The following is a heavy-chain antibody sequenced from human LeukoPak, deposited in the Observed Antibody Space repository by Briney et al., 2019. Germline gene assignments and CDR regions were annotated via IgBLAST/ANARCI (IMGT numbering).Heavy chain of an antibody. D-gene: IGHD2-15*01. V-gene: IGHV3-53*01. J-gene: IGHJ3*02. CDR3: ARVVVAALYAFDI. Sequence: GGSLRLSCAASGFTVSSNYMSWVRQAPGEGLEWVSVIYSGGSTYYADSVKGRFTISRDNSKNTLYLQMNSLRAEDTAVYYCARVVVAALYAFDIWGQGTMVTVSS. CDR2: IYSGGST. CDR1: GFTVSSNY.